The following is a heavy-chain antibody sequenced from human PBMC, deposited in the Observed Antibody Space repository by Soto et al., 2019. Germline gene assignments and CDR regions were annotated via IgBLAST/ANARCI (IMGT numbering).Heavy chain of an antibody. CDR1: GFTINTYT. J-gene: IGHJ4*02. D-gene: IGHD2-15*01. CDR2: IFSGMGNT. V-gene: IGHV3-23*01. Sequence: GGSLRPSYSASGFTINTYTMGWARLAPGKGLAWVSTIFSGMGNTKYADSVTARFTLPRDNSKNIMYLQMNSLGVDDTAVYYCARDRQPDGIWTFDYWGQGILVTVSS. CDR3: ARDRQPDGIWTFDY.